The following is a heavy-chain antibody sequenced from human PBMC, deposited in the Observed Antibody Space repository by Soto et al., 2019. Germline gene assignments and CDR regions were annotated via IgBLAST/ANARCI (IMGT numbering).Heavy chain of an antibody. V-gene: IGHV4-30-4*01. D-gene: IGHD3-10*01. J-gene: IGHJ4*02. Sequence: SETLSLTCTVSGGSISSGDYYWSWIRQPPGKGLEWIGYIYYSGSTYYNPSLKSRVTISVDTSKNQFSLKLSSVTAADTAVYYCTRGRYYYGSGSILEAFYFDYWGQGTLVTVSS. CDR3: TRGRYYYGSGSILEAFYFDY. CDR2: IYYSGST. CDR1: GGSISSGDYY.